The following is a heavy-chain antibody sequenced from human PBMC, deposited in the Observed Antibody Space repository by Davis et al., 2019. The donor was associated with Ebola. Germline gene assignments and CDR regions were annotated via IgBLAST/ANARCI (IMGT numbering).Heavy chain of an antibody. D-gene: IGHD3-22*01. CDR1: GYTFNSYY. Sequence: ASVQVSCKASGYTFNSYYIHWVRHAPGQGLEWMGIINPSGGSTTYAQKFQGRVTMTRDTSTRTVYMELSRLRSEDTAVYYCERGRGNYDNSSGDYWGQGTLVTVSS. J-gene: IGHJ4*02. CDR2: INPSGGST. V-gene: IGHV1-46*02. CDR3: ERGRGNYDNSSGDY.